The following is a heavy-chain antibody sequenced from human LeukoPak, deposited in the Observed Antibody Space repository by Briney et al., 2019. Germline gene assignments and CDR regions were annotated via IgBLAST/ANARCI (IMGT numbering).Heavy chain of an antibody. Sequence: GESLRLSCKGSGYSFTSYWISWGRQMPGKGLEWMGRIAPSDSYTNYSPSFQGHVTISADKSISTAYLQWSSLKASDTAMYYCASQPGYCSSTSCYEYYWGQGTLVTVSS. D-gene: IGHD2-2*03. V-gene: IGHV5-10-1*01. CDR1: GYSFTSYW. J-gene: IGHJ4*02. CDR3: ASQPGYCSSTSCYEYY. CDR2: IAPSDSYT.